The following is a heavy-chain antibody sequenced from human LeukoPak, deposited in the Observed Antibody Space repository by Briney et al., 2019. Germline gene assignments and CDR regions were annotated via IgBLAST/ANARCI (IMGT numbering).Heavy chain of an antibody. D-gene: IGHD4-23*01. CDR1: SGSISSSIYY. Sequence: SETLSLTCNVSSGSISSSIYYWGWIRQPPGKGLEWIGSIYYSGSTYYNPSLKSRVTISVDTSKNQFSLKLSSVTAADTAVYYCARGPAVVTIFDYWGQGTLVTVSS. CDR2: IYYSGST. V-gene: IGHV4-39*07. J-gene: IGHJ4*02. CDR3: ARGPAVVTIFDY.